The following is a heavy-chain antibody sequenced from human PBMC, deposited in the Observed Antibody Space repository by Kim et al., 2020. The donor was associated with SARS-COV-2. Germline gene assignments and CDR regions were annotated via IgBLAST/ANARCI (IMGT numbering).Heavy chain of an antibody. D-gene: IGHD3-3*01. CDR1: GGSISSSSYY. J-gene: IGHJ4*02. Sequence: SETLSLTCTVSGGSISSSSYYWGWIRQPPGKGLEWIGSIYYSGSTYYNPSLKSRVTISVDTSKNQFSLKLSSVTAADTAVYYCATIFGVVPRFDYWGQGTLVTVSS. V-gene: IGHV4-39*01. CDR3: ATIFGVVPRFDY. CDR2: IYYSGST.